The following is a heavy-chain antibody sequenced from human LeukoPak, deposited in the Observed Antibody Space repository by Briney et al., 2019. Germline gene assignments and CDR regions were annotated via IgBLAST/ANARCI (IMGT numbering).Heavy chain of an antibody. CDR1: GYTFTSYA. Sequence: ASVKVSCKASGYTFTSYAMHWVRQAPGQRLEWMGWINAGNGNTKYSQKFQGRVTMTRNTSISTAYMELSSLRSEDTAVYYCARELGTTKPYYYYYYGMDVWGQGTTVTVSS. CDR2: INAGNGNT. CDR3: ARELGTTKPYYYYYYGMDV. V-gene: IGHV1-3*01. D-gene: IGHD1-1*01. J-gene: IGHJ6*02.